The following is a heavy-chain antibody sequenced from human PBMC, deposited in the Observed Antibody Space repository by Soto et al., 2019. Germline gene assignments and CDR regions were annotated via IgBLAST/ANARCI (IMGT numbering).Heavy chain of an antibody. D-gene: IGHD3-22*01. CDR3: AKVVDYYDSSGYYDY. CDR2: ISYDGSNK. CDR1: GFTFSSYG. J-gene: IGHJ4*02. Sequence: QVQLVESGGGVVQPGRSLRLSCAASGFTFSSYGMHWVRQAPGKGLEWVAVISYDGSNKYYADSVKGRFTISRDNSKNTRYRQMNSLRAEDTAVYYCAKVVDYYDSSGYYDYWGQGTLVTVSS. V-gene: IGHV3-30*18.